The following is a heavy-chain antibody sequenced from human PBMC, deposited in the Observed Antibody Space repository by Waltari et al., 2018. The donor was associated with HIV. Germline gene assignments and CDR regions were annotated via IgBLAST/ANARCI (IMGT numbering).Heavy chain of an antibody. D-gene: IGHD3-22*01. CDR2: ISYDGSNK. V-gene: IGHV3-30*18. CDR3: AKDPYYYDSSGYADYFDY. J-gene: IGHJ4*02. Sequence: QVQLVESGGGVVQPGRSLRLSRVASGFTFRSYCMHWVSQAPGKGLEWVAVISYDGSNKYYADSVKGRFTISRDNSKNTLYLQMNSLRAEDTAVYYCAKDPYYYDSSGYADYFDYWGQGTLVTVSS. CDR1: GFTFRSYC.